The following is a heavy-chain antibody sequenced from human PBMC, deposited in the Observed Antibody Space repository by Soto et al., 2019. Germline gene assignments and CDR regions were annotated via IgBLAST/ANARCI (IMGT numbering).Heavy chain of an antibody. CDR3: ARTTMVRGVIIFDY. CDR2: INAGNGNT. Sequence: GASVKVSCKASVYTFTSYAMHWVRQAPGQRLEWMGWINAGNGNTKYSQKFQGRVTITRDTSASTAYMELSSLRSEDTAVYYCARTTMVRGVIIFDYWGQGTLVTVSS. J-gene: IGHJ4*02. D-gene: IGHD3-10*01. CDR1: VYTFTSYA. V-gene: IGHV1-3*01.